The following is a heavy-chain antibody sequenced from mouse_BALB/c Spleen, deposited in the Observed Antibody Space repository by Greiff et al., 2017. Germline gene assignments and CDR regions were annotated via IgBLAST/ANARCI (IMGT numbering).Heavy chain of an antibody. CDR2: ISDGGSYT. Sequence: EVKLVESGGGLVKPGGSLKLSCAASGFTFSDYYMYWVRQTPEKRLEWVATISDGGSYTYYPDSVKGRFTISRDNAKNNLYLQMSSLKSEDTAMYYCARGLYYYAMDYWGQGTPVTVSS. V-gene: IGHV5-4*02. D-gene: IGHD1-1*02. CDR3: ARGLYYYAMDY. J-gene: IGHJ4*01. CDR1: GFTFSDYY.